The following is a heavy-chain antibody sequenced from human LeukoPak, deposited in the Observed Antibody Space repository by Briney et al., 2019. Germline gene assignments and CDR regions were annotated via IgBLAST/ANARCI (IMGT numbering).Heavy chain of an antibody. CDR1: AFAFSNHA. CDR3: AKEWDSLDY. V-gene: IGHV3-23*01. D-gene: IGHD1-26*01. CDR2: ISISGGTT. Sequence: PGGSLRLSCTASAFAFSNHAMSWVRQAPGKGLEWVSSISISGGTTYYADSVKGRFTISRENSKSTLYLQMNNLRADDTAVYYCAKEWDSLDYWGQGTLVTVSS. J-gene: IGHJ4*02.